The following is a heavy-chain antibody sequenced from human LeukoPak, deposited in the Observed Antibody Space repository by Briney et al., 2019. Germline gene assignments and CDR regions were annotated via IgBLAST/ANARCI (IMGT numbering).Heavy chain of an antibody. CDR2: IYHSGST. V-gene: IGHV4-38-2*02. CDR3: ARGLRYFDWLSDRVRFDP. D-gene: IGHD3-9*01. J-gene: IGHJ5*02. CDR1: GYSISSGYY. Sequence: SETLSLTCTVSGYSISSGYYWAWIRQPPGKGLQWIGNIYHSGSTNYNPSLKSRVTISVDTSKNQFSLKLSSVTAADTAVYYCARGLRYFDWLSDRVRFDPWGQGTLVTVSS.